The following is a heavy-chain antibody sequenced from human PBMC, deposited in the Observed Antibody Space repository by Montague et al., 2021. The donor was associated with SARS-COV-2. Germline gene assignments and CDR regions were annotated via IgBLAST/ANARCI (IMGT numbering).Heavy chain of an antibody. CDR3: ARREYSYGWGD. D-gene: IGHD5-18*01. J-gene: IGHJ4*02. V-gene: IGHV4-39*01. CDR2: YSGNT. Sequence: YSGNTYYSPSLKSRLTISVDTSKNLFSLKLNSVTAADTALYYCARREYSYGWGDWGQGTLVTVSS.